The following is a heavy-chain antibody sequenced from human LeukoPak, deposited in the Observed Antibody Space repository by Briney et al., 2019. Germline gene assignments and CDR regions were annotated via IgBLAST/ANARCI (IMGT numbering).Heavy chain of an antibody. J-gene: IGHJ4*02. CDR3: ACVRYYDILTGYHPIRY. Sequence: GESLKISCKGSGYSFTSYWISWVRQMPGKGLEWMGRIDPSDSYTNYSPSFQGHVTISADKSISTAYLQWSSLKASDTAMYYCACVRYYDILTGYHPIRYWGQGTLVTVSS. V-gene: IGHV5-10-1*01. CDR1: GYSFTSYW. CDR2: IDPSDSYT. D-gene: IGHD3-9*01.